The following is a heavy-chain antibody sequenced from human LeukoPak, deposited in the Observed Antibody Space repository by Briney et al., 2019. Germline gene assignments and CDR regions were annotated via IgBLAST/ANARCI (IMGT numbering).Heavy chain of an antibody. Sequence: SETLSLTCTVSGGSISSSSYYWGWIRQPPGKGLEWIGSIYYSGSTYYNPSLKSRVTISVDTSKNQFSLKLSSVTAADTAVYYCARSYDSSGYYYFSWGQGTLVTVSS. D-gene: IGHD3-22*01. J-gene: IGHJ4*02. V-gene: IGHV4-39*07. CDR1: GGSISSSSYY. CDR3: ARSYDSSGYYYFS. CDR2: IYYSGST.